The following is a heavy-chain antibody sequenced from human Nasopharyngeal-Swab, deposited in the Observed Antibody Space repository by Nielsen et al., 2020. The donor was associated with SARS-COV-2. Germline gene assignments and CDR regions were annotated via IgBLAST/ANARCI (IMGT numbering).Heavy chain of an antibody. V-gene: IGHV3-48*03. CDR2: ISTTTATI. CDR3: AREVPYSGHDDAFDI. Sequence: VRQAPGKGLEWISYISTTTATIYHADSVKGRFTISRDNAKNSLYLQMNSLRAEDTAVYYCAREVPYSGHDDAFDIWGQGTMVTVS. D-gene: IGHD5-12*01. J-gene: IGHJ3*02.